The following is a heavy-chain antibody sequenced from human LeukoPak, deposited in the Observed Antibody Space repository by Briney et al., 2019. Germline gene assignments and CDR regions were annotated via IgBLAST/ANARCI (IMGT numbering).Heavy chain of an antibody. CDR1: GGSISSYY. CDR2: IYYSGST. D-gene: IGHD3-22*01. V-gene: IGHV4-59*01. Sequence: SETLSLTCTVSGGSISSYYWSWIRQPPGKGLEWIGYIYYSGSTNYNPSLKSRVTISVDTSKNQFSLKLSSVTAADTAVYYCARLRGRSGYFDYWGQGTLVTVSS. CDR3: ARLRGRSGYFDY. J-gene: IGHJ4*02.